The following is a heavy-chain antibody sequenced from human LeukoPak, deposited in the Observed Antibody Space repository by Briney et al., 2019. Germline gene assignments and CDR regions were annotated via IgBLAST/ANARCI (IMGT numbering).Heavy chain of an antibody. V-gene: IGHV4-4*02. CDR3: ARQKWEQQGRDYYFNGLDV. J-gene: IGHJ6*02. D-gene: IGHD1/OR15-1a*01. Sequence: SGTLSLTCSVSIGSISSSKWWSWVRQSPVKGLEWIGEIYLYGTTNYNPSFTSRVTMSVDRSRNQFSLKLTSVTAADTAVYYCARQKWEQQGRDYYFNGLDVWGPGTTVIVSS. CDR1: IGSISSSKW. CDR2: IYLYGTT.